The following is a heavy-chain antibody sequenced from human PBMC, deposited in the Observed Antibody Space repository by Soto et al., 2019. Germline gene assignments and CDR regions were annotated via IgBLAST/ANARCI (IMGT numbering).Heavy chain of an antibody. V-gene: IGHV3-23*01. CDR3: AKTSRSSTFAY. J-gene: IGHJ4*02. Sequence: EVQLLESGGGLVQPGESLRLSCAASGFTFSSYAMSWGRQAPGKGLEWGSVISGSDASTYYADSVKGLFTISRETSLNMLYPPMHSLRAEDTAVYYCAKTSRSSTFAYWREGALVTVSS. CDR2: ISGSDAST. CDR1: GFTFSSYA. D-gene: IGHD6-6*01.